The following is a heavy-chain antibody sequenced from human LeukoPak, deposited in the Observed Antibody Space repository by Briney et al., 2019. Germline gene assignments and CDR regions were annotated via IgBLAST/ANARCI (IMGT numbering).Heavy chain of an antibody. CDR1: GFTVSSNY. CDR2: IYSGGST. V-gene: IGHV3-53*01. J-gene: IGHJ6*03. CDR3: ANNYDFWSGYSPMDV. Sequence: PGGSLRLSCAASGFTVSSNYMSWVRQAPGKGLEWVSVIYSGGSTYYADSVKGRFTISRDNSKNTLYLQMNSLRAEDTAVYYCANNYDFWSGYSPMDVWGKGTTVTVSS. D-gene: IGHD3-3*01.